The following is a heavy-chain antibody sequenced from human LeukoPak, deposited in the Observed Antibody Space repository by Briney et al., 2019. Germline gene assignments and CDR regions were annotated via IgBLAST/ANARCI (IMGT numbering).Heavy chain of an antibody. CDR1: GFTVSSSY. CDR3: ANRVWEQVDGL. D-gene: IGHD1-26*01. CDR2: IYSGGST. V-gene: IGHV3-53*05. Sequence: PGGSLRLSCAASGFTVSSSYLGWVRQAPGKGLEWVSFIYSGGSTYYADSVKGRFTISRDNSKNTVYLQMNSLRAEDTAVYYCANRVWEQVDGLWGQGTLVTVSS. J-gene: IGHJ4*02.